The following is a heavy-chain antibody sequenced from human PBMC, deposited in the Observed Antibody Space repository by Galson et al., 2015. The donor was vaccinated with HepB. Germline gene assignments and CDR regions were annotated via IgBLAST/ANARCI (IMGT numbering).Heavy chain of an antibody. Sequence: SVKVSCKASGGTFSSYAISWVRQAPGQGLEWMGGIIPIFGTANYAQKFQGRVTITADESTSTAYMELSSLRSEDTAVYYCARGYYDFWSGYLAYFDYWGQGTLVTVSS. CDR2: IIPIFGTA. CDR1: GGTFSSYA. CDR3: ARGYYDFWSGYLAYFDY. J-gene: IGHJ4*02. V-gene: IGHV1-69*13. D-gene: IGHD3-3*01.